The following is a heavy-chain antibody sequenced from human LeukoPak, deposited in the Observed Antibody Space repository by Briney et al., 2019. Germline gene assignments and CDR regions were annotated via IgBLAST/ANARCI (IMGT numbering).Heavy chain of an antibody. V-gene: IGHV3-13*01. CDR2: IGTAGDT. D-gene: IGHD3-10*01. Sequence: GGSLRLSCAASGFTFSSYDMHWVRQATGKGLEWVSAIGTAGDTYYPGSVKGRFTISRENAKNSLYLQMNSLRAEDTAIYYCARDEKHPGAFDIWGQGTMVTVSS. CDR1: GFTFSSYD. J-gene: IGHJ3*02. CDR3: ARDEKHPGAFDI.